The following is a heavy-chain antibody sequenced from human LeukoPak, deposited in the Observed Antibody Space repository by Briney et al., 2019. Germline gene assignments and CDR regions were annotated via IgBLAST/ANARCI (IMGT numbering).Heavy chain of an antibody. CDR1: GYTLTGYY. V-gene: IGHV1-2*02. Sequence: ASVKVSCKASGYTLTGYYMHWVRQAPGQGLEWMGWINPNSGGTNYAQKFQGRVTMTRDTSISTAYMELSRLRSDDTAVYYCARDLIAAAGMGYWGQGTLVTVSS. J-gene: IGHJ4*02. D-gene: IGHD6-13*01. CDR3: ARDLIAAAGMGY. CDR2: INPNSGGT.